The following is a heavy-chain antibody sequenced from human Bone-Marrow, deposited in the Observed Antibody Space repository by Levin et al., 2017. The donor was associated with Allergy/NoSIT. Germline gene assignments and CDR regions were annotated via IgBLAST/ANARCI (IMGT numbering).Heavy chain of an antibody. CDR1: GFTFDDYS. CDR2: INWNSRKV. V-gene: IGHV3-9*01. Sequence: SGGSLRLSCEASGFTFDDYSIHWVRQAPGKGLEWVSGINWNSRKVDYADSVKGRFTISRDNAKNSLYLQMNSLRPEDSAIYYCVKHFRVIAVSDAYDIWGQGTMVTVSS. D-gene: IGHD6-19*01. J-gene: IGHJ3*02. CDR3: VKHFRVIAVSDAYDI.